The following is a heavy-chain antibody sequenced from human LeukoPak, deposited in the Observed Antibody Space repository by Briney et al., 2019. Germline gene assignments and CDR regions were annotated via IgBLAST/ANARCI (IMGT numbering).Heavy chain of an antibody. Sequence: ASVKVSCNASGYTFNSYDINWVRQAPGQGLEWIGWMDPNSGNTGYAQKFQGRVTMTRNTSIGTAYMELSSLRSEDTAVYYCAREFRVVAPTQGDDYWGQGTLVTVSS. D-gene: IGHD2-21*01. J-gene: IGHJ4*02. CDR2: MDPNSGNT. V-gene: IGHV1-8*01. CDR1: GYTFNSYD. CDR3: AREFRVVAPTQGDDY.